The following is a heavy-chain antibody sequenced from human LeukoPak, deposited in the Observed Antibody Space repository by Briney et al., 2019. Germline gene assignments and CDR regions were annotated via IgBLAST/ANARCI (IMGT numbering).Heavy chain of an antibody. CDR1: GHKFTNYG. D-gene: IGHD3-22*01. V-gene: IGHV1-18*01. J-gene: IGHJ4*02. CDR3: ARGSPPRVYYDRGGYYSYYFDY. CDR2: ISPYNGNT. Sequence: ASVKVSCKASGHKFTNYGISWVRQAPGQGLEWMGWISPYNGNTIYAQKLQGRVTMTTDTSTSTAYMELRSLRSDDTAVYYCARGSPPRVYYDRGGYYSYYFDYWGQGTLVTVSS.